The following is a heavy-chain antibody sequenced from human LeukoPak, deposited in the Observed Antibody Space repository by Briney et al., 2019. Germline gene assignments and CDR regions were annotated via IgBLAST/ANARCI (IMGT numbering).Heavy chain of an antibody. CDR1: GGTFSSYA. J-gene: IGHJ4*02. D-gene: IGHD3-10*01. Sequence: GSSVKVSCKASGGTFSSYAISWVRQAPGQGLEWMGGIIPIFGTANYAQKFQGRVTITADESTSTAYMELSSLRSDDTAVYYCARGGYLRITMVRGVTPFDYWGQGTLVTVSS. CDR2: IIPIFGTA. CDR3: ARGGYLRITMVRGVTPFDY. V-gene: IGHV1-69*01.